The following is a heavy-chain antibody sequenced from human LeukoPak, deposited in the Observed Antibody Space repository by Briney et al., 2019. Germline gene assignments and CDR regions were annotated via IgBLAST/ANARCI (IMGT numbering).Heavy chain of an antibody. J-gene: IGHJ4*02. CDR1: GFTFGSYW. D-gene: IGHD4-17*01. CDR2: IKQDGSEK. Sequence: GGSLRLSCAASGFTFGSYWMSWVRQAPGKGLEWVANIKQDGSEKYYVDSVKGRFTISRNNAKNSLYLQMNSLRAEDTAVYYCARDDYGDYGGVFDYWGQGTLVTVSS. V-gene: IGHV3-7*01. CDR3: ARDDYGDYGGVFDY.